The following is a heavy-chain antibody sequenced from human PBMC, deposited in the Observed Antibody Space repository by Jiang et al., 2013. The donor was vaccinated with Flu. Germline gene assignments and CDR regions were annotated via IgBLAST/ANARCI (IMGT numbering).Heavy chain of an antibody. CDR3: NRANGSGYSYGIYYHFGMDV. J-gene: IGHJ6*02. CDR2: IRTKAYGGTT. V-gene: IGHV3-49*04. Sequence: VQLLESGGGLVQPGRSLRLSCTASGFTFGDYAMSWVRQAPGKGLEWVGIIRTKAYGGTTDYGASVKGRFTISRDDSKSIAYLQMNSLKTEDTAVYYCNRANGSGYSYGIYYHFGMDVWGQGTTVSVSS. CDR1: GFTFGDYA. D-gene: IGHD5-18*01.